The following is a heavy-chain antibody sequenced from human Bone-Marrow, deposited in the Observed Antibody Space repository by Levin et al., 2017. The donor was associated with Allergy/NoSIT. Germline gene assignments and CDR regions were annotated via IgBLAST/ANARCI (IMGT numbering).Heavy chain of an antibody. CDR2: VRSKANNYAT. CDR1: GFTSNSS. CDR3: TNMDV. V-gene: IGHV3-73*01. Sequence: GESLKISCVASGFTSNSSIHWVRQASGKGLDWVALVRSKANNYATEYVESVRGRFVISRDDSMNTEYLPMSRLRTEDTAVHYCTNMDVWGKGTTVTVSS. J-gene: IGHJ6*03.